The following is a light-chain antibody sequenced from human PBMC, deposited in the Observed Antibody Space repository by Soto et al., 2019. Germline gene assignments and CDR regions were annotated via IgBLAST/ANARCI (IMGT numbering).Light chain of an antibody. CDR3: QQYETYSNS. CDR1: QSIGSW. V-gene: IGKV1-5*01. CDR2: DAI. J-gene: IGKJ2*01. Sequence: DIQMTQFPSTLSASVGDRVTITCRASQSIGSWLAWYQQKPGKAPKLLIHDAIISESGVPSRFSGSRSGTEFTLTISSLQPDDFATYYCQQYETYSNSFGQGTRLEIK.